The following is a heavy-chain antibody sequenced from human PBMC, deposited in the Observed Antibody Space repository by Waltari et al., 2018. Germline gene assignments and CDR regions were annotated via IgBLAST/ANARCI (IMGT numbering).Heavy chain of an antibody. D-gene: IGHD3-3*01. CDR1: TLTFKNSE. V-gene: IGHV3-48*03. CDR2: ITTTSNTI. J-gene: IGHJ6*02. Sequence: DVQLVESGGGLVQPGGSLRLSCAASTLTFKNSEMTWVRQAPGKGLELLAYITTTSNTIYYTDSVRGRFTISRDNVKNSLFLQMHGLRADDSAIYYCAGSRFLETRYGMDVWGQGTTVTVSS. CDR3: AGSRFLETRYGMDV.